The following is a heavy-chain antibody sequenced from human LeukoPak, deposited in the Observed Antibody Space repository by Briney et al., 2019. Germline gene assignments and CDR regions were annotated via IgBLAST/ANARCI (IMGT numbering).Heavy chain of an antibody. CDR2: ISGSSSYI. CDR1: GFTFSSYS. CDR3: GKEGRWVRGVDY. Sequence: GGSLRLSCAASGFTFSSYSMNWVRQAPGKGLEWVSSISGSSSYIYYADSVKGRFTISRDNAKNSLYLQMNSLRGEDTAVYYCGKEGRWVRGVDYWGQGTLVTVSS. J-gene: IGHJ4*02. D-gene: IGHD3-10*01. V-gene: IGHV3-21*01.